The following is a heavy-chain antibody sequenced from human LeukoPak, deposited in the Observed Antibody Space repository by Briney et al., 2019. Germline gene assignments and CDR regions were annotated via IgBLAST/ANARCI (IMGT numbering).Heavy chain of an antibody. Sequence: GASVKVSCKASGGTFSSYAISWVRQAPGQGLEWMGRIIPILGIANYAQKFQGRVTITADKSTSTAYMELSSLRSEDTAVYYCASGVAVTADKAADYWGQGTLVTVSS. CDR1: GGTFSSYA. CDR3: ASGVAVTADKAADY. D-gene: IGHD2-21*02. CDR2: IIPILGIA. V-gene: IGHV1-69*04. J-gene: IGHJ4*02.